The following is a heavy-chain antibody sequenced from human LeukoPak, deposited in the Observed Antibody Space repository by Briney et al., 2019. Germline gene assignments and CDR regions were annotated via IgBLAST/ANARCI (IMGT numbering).Heavy chain of an antibody. CDR3: ARQGVVPNKAGWYFDL. Sequence: SETLSLTCIVSDGSMSSTDHFWGWIRQPPGKGLEWIGSFYYTGTIFYSPSLESRGTISIDTSKNQFSLKIRSVTAADTAVYYCARQGVVPNKAGWYFDLWGSGALVTVSS. D-gene: IGHD3-10*01. J-gene: IGHJ2*01. CDR2: FYYTGTI. V-gene: IGHV4-39*01. CDR1: DGSMSSTDHF.